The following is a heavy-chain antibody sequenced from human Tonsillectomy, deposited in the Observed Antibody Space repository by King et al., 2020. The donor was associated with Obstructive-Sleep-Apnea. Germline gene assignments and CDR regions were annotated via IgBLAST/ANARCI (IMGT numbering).Heavy chain of an antibody. CDR1: GYSFTSYW. V-gene: IGHV5-51*01. Sequence: QLVQSGAEVKKPGESLKLSCKGSGYSFTSYWIGWVRQMPGKGLEWMGIIYPGDSDTRYSPSFQGQVTISADKSISTAYLQWSSLKASDTAMYYCARLGSLRWLQQGIDYWGQGTLVTVSS. CDR2: IYPGDSDT. J-gene: IGHJ4*02. D-gene: IGHD5-24*01. CDR3: ARLGSLRWLQQGIDY.